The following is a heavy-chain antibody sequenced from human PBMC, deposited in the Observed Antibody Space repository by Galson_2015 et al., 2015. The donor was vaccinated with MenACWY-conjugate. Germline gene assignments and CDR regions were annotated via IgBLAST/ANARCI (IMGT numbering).Heavy chain of an antibody. Sequence: SLRLSCAASGFTFSSYSMNWVRQAPGKGLEWVSSISSSSSYIYYADSVKGRFTISRDNAKNSLYLQMNSLRAEDTAVYYCAGELSGSSIDYWGQGTLVTVSS. J-gene: IGHJ4*02. CDR1: GFTFSSYS. CDR3: AGELSGSSIDY. V-gene: IGHV3-21*01. D-gene: IGHD1-26*01. CDR2: ISSSSSYI.